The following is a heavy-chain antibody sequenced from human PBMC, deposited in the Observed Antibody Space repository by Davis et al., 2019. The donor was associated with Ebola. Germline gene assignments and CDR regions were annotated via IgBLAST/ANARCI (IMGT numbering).Heavy chain of an antibody. Sequence: GESLKISCAASGFTFSSYAMSWVRQAPGKGLEWVSAISGSGGSTYYADSVKGRFTISRDNAKNSLYLQMNSLRAEDTAVYYCAREGLGYCSSISCYAAGYFDYWGQGTLVTVSS. CDR1: GFTFSSYA. V-gene: IGHV3-23*01. D-gene: IGHD2-2*01. CDR3: AREGLGYCSSISCYAAGYFDY. CDR2: ISGSGGST. J-gene: IGHJ4*02.